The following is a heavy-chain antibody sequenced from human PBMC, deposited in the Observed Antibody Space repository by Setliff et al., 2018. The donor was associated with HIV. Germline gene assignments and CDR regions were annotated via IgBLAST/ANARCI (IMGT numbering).Heavy chain of an antibody. J-gene: IGHJ6*03. CDR1: GFVFTNYA. D-gene: IGHD7-27*01. CDR2: MNPNSGNT. Sequence: VASVKVSCKASGFVFTNYAISWVRQATGQGLEWMGWMNPNSGNTGYAQKFQGRVTMTRNTSISTAYMELSSLRSEDTAVYYCARRGTGDYYYYYYMDVWGKGTTVTVSS. V-gene: IGHV1-8*02. CDR3: ARRGTGDYYYYYYMDV.